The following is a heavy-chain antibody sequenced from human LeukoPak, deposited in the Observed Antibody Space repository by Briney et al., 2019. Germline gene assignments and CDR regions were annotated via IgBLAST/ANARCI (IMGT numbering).Heavy chain of an antibody. CDR3: AKDAGDYYGSGSCFDY. V-gene: IGHV3-23*01. J-gene: IGHJ4*02. CDR1: GFTFSSYA. D-gene: IGHD3-10*01. CDR2: ISGSGGST. Sequence: GGSLRPSCAASGFTFSSYAMSWVRQAPGKGLEWVSAISGSGGSTYYADSVKGRFTISRDNSKNTLYLQMNSLRAEDTAVYYCAKDAGDYYGSGSCFDYWGQGTLVTVSS.